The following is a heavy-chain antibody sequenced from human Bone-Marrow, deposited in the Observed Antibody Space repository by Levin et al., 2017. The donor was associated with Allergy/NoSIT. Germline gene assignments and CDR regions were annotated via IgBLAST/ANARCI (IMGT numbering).Heavy chain of an antibody. Sequence: ASVKVSCKASGYTFTGYYIRWVRQAPGQGLECLGRINPNSGVTIYAQKFQGRVTMTRDTSISTVYMELSSLRSDDTALYYCARAPDYSNGYYYMDVWGKGTTVTVSS. J-gene: IGHJ6*03. CDR1: GYTFTGYY. CDR2: INPNSGVT. D-gene: IGHD4-11*01. CDR3: ARAPDYSNGYYYMDV. V-gene: IGHV1-2*06.